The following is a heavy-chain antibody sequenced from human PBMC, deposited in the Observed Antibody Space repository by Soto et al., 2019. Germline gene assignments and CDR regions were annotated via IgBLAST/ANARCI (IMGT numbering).Heavy chain of an antibody. J-gene: IGHJ5*02. CDR3: ARDQYSGYDFAL. CDR1: NGSISSGSYY. CDR2: IPSRGRP. Sequence: QLQLQESGSGLVKPSQTLSLTCTVSNGSISSGSYYWSWLRQPPGKGLEWIGYIPSRGRPFYHPSLASRSTISSDTSKNQLSLQLTSVTAADTAVYYCARDQYSGYDFALWGQGTLVTVSS. D-gene: IGHD5-12*01. V-gene: IGHV4-30-4*01.